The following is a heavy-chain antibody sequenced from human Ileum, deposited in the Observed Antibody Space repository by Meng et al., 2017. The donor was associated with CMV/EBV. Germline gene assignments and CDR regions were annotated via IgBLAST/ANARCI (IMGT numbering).Heavy chain of an antibody. V-gene: IGHV4-61*02. Sequence: QGRLTEPGPGLVKPSQSLSLTGTVSGADISSGSFHWSWIRQPAGKGLGWIGHIDSGGKTKYSSSLKSRVTLSVATSKNQFPLNLSSVSAADTAVYFCARVTKGGTYYTAFDIWGRGTMVTVSS. CDR2: IDSGGKT. CDR3: ARVTKGGTYYTAFDI. D-gene: IGHD1-26*01. J-gene: IGHJ3*02. CDR1: GADISSGSFH.